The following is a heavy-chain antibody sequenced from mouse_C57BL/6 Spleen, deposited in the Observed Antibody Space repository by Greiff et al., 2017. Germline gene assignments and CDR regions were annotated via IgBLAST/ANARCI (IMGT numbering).Heavy chain of an antibody. CDR3: ARIPYGSSYDYAMDY. CDR1: GFTFSSYG. D-gene: IGHD1-1*01. V-gene: IGHV5-6*01. Sequence: DVQLVESGGDLVKPGGSLKLSCAASGFTFSSYGMSWVRQTPDKRLEWVATISSGGSYTYYPDSVKGRFTISRDNAKNTLYLQMSSLKSEDTAMYYCARIPYGSSYDYAMDYWGQGTSVTVSS. J-gene: IGHJ4*01. CDR2: ISSGGSYT.